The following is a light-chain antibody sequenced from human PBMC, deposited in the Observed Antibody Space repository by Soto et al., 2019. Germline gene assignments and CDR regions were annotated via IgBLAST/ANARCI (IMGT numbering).Light chain of an antibody. CDR1: QVISSY. CDR3: QQYYSYPPT. CDR2: AAS. Sequence: IRITQSPSAFSASTVDRVTLTFHASQVISSYLAWYQQKPGKAPKLLIYAASTLQSGVPSRFSGSGSGTEFTLTISCLQSEDFATYYCQQYYSYPPTFGKGNKGDIK. V-gene: IGKV1-8*01. J-gene: IGKJ1*01.